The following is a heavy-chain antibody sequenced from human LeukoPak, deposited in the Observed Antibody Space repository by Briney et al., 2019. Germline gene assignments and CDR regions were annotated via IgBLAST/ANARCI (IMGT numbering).Heavy chain of an antibody. V-gene: IGHV4-4*07. D-gene: IGHD3-10*01. J-gene: IGHJ3*02. CDR3: ARDMLWFGELPDAFDI. CDR1: GGSISIYY. CDR2: IYTSGST. Sequence: PSETLSLTCTVSGGSISIYYWSWIRQPAGKGLEWIGRIYTSGSTNYNPSLKSRVTMSVDTSKNQFSLKLSSVTAADTAVYYCARDMLWFGELPDAFDIWGQGTMVTVSS.